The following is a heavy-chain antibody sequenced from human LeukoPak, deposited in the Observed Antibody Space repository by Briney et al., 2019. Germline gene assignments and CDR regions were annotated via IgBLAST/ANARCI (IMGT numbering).Heavy chain of an antibody. CDR3: ARLYTSGWPFDY. CDR2: ISSGSSTI. V-gene: IGHV3-48*02. Sequence: GGPLRLSCAVSGFSFSTYSMNWVRQAPGKGLEWVSYISSGSSTIYYADSVKGRFIISRDNAKNSLYLQMNSLTDEDTAVYYCARLYTSGWPFDYWGQGTLVTVSS. J-gene: IGHJ4*02. CDR1: GFSFSTYS. D-gene: IGHD6-19*01.